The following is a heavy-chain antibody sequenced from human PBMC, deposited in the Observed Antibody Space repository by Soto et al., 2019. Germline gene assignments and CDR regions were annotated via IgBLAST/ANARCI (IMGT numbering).Heavy chain of an antibody. Sequence: ASVKVSCKASGGTFSSSVISWVRQAPGQGLEWMGGIIPIFGTANYAQKFQGRVTITADESTSTAYMELSSLRSEDTAVYYCATSYDILTGSPFDPWGQGTLVTVSS. CDR2: IIPIFGTA. CDR1: GGTFSSSV. V-gene: IGHV1-69*13. D-gene: IGHD3-9*01. J-gene: IGHJ5*02. CDR3: ATSYDILTGSPFDP.